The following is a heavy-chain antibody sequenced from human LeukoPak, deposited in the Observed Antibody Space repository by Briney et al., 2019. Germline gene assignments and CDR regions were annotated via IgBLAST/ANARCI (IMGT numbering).Heavy chain of an antibody. CDR2: IYPSDSDT. Sequence: GDSLKISCKGFGEGSGDTFTYYWIAWVRQRPGKGLEWMGIIYPSDSDTVYSPSSQGQVTISADKSIRTAYLEWSSLKASDSAIYYCARHHSGSSGWYGTNDHWGQGTLVTVSS. CDR1: GDTFTYYW. D-gene: IGHD6-19*01. J-gene: IGHJ4*02. V-gene: IGHV5-51*01. CDR3: ARHHSGSSGWYGTNDH.